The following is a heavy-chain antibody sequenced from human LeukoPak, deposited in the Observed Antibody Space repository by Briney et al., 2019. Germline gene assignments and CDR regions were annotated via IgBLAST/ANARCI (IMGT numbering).Heavy chain of an antibody. Sequence: EASVKVSCKASGYTFTSYAMHWVRQAPGQRLEWMGWINAGNGNTKYSQKFQGRVTITRDTSASTAYMELSSLRSEDTAVYYCARSMVRGVIPQDWGQGTLVTVSS. J-gene: IGHJ4*02. V-gene: IGHV1-3*01. CDR3: ARSMVRGVIPQD. D-gene: IGHD3-10*01. CDR2: INAGNGNT. CDR1: GYTFTSYA.